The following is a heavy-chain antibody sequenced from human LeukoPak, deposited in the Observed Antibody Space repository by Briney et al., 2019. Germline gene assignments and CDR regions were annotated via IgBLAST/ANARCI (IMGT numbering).Heavy chain of an antibody. V-gene: IGHV3-33*06. D-gene: IGHD1-26*01. CDR1: GITLSSHG. CDR2: LWYDGVTK. Sequence: GGSLRLSCAASGITLSSHGMSWVRQAPGKGLEWVAVLWYDGVTKLHLESVEGRFTISRDDSKNTLYLQMNGLRADDTAVYYCAKSASGSYGTFDYWGQGTPVTVSS. CDR3: AKSASGSYGTFDY. J-gene: IGHJ4*02.